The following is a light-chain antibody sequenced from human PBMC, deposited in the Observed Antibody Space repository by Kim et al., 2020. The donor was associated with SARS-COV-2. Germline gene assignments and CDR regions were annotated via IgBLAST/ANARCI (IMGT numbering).Light chain of an antibody. Sequence: ETVMTQSPATLSVSPGESATLSCRASQSVNNKLAWYQQKPGQAPRLLIYDASTRATGIPGRFSGSGSGTEFTLTISSLQSEDFAVYYCQEYKNWPPWTFGQGTKVDIK. CDR3: QEYKNWPPWT. CDR2: DAS. V-gene: IGKV3-15*01. CDR1: QSVNNK. J-gene: IGKJ1*01.